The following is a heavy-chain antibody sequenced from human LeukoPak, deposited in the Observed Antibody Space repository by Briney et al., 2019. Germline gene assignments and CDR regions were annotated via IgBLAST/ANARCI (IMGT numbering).Heavy chain of an antibody. J-gene: IGHJ3*01. CDR1: GGTFTSFA. Sequence: SVKVSCKASGGTFTSFAISWVRQAPGQGLEWMGRIIPILSTTNYVQKFQGRITITTDRSATPSYVELDSLRRDDPGMYCCVRDNHDRSGYYSQDAFDVWGQGTMVTVSS. D-gene: IGHD3-22*01. CDR3: VRDNHDRSGYYSQDAFDV. CDR2: IIPILSTT. V-gene: IGHV1-69*05.